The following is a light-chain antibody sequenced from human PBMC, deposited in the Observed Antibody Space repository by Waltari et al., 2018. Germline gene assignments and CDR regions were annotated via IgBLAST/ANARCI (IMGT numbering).Light chain of an antibody. CDR1: QSVSSNY. V-gene: IGKV3-20*01. CDR2: GAS. Sequence: DIVLTQSPGTLSLSPGERGTLSCRASQSVSSNYLAWYQLKPGQAPRFLVYGASSRATGIPDRFSGSGSGTDFTLTISRVEPEDFAVYYCQQYVSSPYTFGQGTKLEIK. CDR3: QQYVSSPYT. J-gene: IGKJ2*01.